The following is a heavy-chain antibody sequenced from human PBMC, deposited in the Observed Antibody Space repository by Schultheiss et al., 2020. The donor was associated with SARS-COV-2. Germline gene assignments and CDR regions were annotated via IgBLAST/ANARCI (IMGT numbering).Heavy chain of an antibody. D-gene: IGHD2-2*01. V-gene: IGHV1-18*04. CDR1: GYTFTSHG. CDR2: ISGYNGYT. CDR3: ARRPYYYSSKGNWDY. J-gene: IGHJ4*02. Sequence: ASVKVSCKTSGYTFTSHGISWVRQAPGQGFEWMGWISGYNGYTDYAQKLQGRVAMTTDTSTNTAYLELRSLTSDDTAVYYCARRPYYYSSKGNWDYWGQGTLVTVSS.